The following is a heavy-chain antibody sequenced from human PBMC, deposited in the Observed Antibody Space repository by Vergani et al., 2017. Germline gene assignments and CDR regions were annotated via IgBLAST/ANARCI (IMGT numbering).Heavy chain of an antibody. J-gene: IGHJ4*02. CDR3: ARWKATGTIDY. V-gene: IGHV4-34*01. CDR2: INHSGST. Sequence: QVQLQQWGAGLLKPSETLSLTCAVYGGSFSGYYWSWIRQPPGKGLEWIGEINHSGSTNYNPSLKSRVTISVDTSKNQFSLKLSSVTAADTAVYYCARWKATGTIDYGGQGTLVTVSS. CDR1: GGSFSGYY. D-gene: IGHD1-1*01.